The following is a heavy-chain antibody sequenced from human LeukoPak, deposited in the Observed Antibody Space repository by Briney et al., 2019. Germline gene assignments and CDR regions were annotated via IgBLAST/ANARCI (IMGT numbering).Heavy chain of an antibody. CDR2: IKQDGSEK. D-gene: IGHD3-16*01. CDR1: GFTFSSYW. CDR3: ASWGESEAFDI. Sequence: GGSLRLSCAASGFTFSSYWMSWVRQAPGKGLEWVANIKQDGSEKYYVDSVKGRFTISRDNAKNSLYLQMNSLRAEDTAVYYCASWGESEAFDIWGQGTMVTVSS. V-gene: IGHV3-7*01. J-gene: IGHJ3*02.